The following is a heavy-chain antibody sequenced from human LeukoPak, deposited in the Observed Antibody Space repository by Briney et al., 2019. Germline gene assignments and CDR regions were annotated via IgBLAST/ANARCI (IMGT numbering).Heavy chain of an antibody. J-gene: IGHJ4*02. CDR2: IYTSGST. V-gene: IGHV4-4*07. CDR1: GGSISSYY. D-gene: IGHD3-10*01. CDR3: ARRRVPAYGSGSYYQMGFDY. Sequence: PSETLSLTCTVSGGSISSYYWSWIRQPAGKGLEWIGRIYTSGSTNYNPSLKSRVTMSVDTSKNQFSLKLSSVTAADTAVYYCARRRVPAYGSGSYYQMGFDYWGQGTLVTVSS.